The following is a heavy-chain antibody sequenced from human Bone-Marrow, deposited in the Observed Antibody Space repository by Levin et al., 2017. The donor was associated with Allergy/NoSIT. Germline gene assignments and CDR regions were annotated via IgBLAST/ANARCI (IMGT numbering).Heavy chain of an antibody. CDR2: ISYDGNNK. D-gene: IGHD2-15*01. Sequence: SCAASGFTFSIFGMHWVRQAPGKGLEWVAVISYDGNNKYYADSVKGRFTVSRDNAKNTLYLQMNSLRTEDTAVYYCAKPDCSGGTCYAVFDHWGQGTLVTVSS. CDR1: GFTFSIFG. V-gene: IGHV3-30*18. CDR3: AKPDCSGGTCYAVFDH. J-gene: IGHJ4*02.